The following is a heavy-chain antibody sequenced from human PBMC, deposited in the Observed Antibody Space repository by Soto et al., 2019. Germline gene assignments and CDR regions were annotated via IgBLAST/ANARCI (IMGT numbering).Heavy chain of an antibody. CDR1: GVRFPGSS. D-gene: IGHD3-10*01. CDR2: MTSSASAI. V-gene: IGHV3-48*02. CDR3: ARIGGPTLPPTYSHF. Sequence: GGSLRLSCVVCGVRFPGSSMDWVRHAPGKGLEWLSYMTSSASAIYYADSVKGRFTVSRDNAKNSLYLQMDSLRDADTALSFCARIGGPTLPPTYSHFLGQG. J-gene: IGHJ4*02.